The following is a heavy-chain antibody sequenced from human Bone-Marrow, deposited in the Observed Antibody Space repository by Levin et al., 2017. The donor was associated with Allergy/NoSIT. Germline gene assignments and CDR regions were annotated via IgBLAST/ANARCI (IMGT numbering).Heavy chain of an antibody. CDR2: ITSSVRSI. CDR3: ARGGGRHCGGDCYGFY. Sequence: GGSLRLSCAASGFTFSDYYINWIRQAPGKGLEWVSYITSSVRSIYYADSVKGRFTISRDNTKNSLYLQMNSLRVEDTAVYYCARGGGRHCGGDCYGFYWGQGTLVTVSS. J-gene: IGHJ4*02. D-gene: IGHD2-21*02. CDR1: GFTFSDYY. V-gene: IGHV3-11*01.